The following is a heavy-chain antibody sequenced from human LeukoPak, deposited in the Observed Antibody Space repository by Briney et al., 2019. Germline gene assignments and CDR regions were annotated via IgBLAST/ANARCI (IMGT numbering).Heavy chain of an antibody. J-gene: IGHJ6*03. CDR2: IYHSGST. Sequence: SETLSLTCTVSGYSISSGFYWGWIRQPPGKGLECIGSIYHSGSTYYNPSLKSRVTISVDTSKNQFSLKLSSVTAADTAVYYCARGSKVVTRSYYYYYYMDVWGKGTTVTVSS. V-gene: IGHV4-38-2*02. D-gene: IGHD4-23*01. CDR3: ARGSKVVTRSYYYYYYMDV. CDR1: GYSISSGFY.